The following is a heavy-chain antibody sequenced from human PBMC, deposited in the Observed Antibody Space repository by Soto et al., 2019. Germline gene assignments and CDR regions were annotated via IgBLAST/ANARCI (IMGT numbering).Heavy chain of an antibody. D-gene: IGHD6-6*01. J-gene: IGHJ6*02. CDR3: AKDIQAARPPFYGMDV. Sequence: EVQLVESGGGLVQPGRSLRLSCAASGFTFDDYAMHWVRQAPGKGLEWVSGISWNSGSIGYADSVKGRFTISRDNAKNSLYLQMNSLRAEDMALYYCAKDIQAARPPFYGMDVWGQGTTVTVSS. V-gene: IGHV3-9*03. CDR1: GFTFDDYA. CDR2: ISWNSGSI.